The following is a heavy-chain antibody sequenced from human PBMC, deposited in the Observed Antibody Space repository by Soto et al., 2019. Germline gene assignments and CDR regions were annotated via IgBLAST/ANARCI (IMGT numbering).Heavy chain of an antibody. CDR1: GFTFSSYS. J-gene: IGHJ4*02. V-gene: IGHV3-23*01. CDR2: ISAGGGST. Sequence: PGGSLRLSCAASGFTFSSYSMIWVRQAPGKGLEWVSVISAGGGSTDYADSVKGRFTISRDNSKNTLYLQMNSLRAEDTAVYYCAKLMTTTWRGYFDYWGQGTLVTVSS. CDR3: AKLMTTTWRGYFDY. D-gene: IGHD3-16*01.